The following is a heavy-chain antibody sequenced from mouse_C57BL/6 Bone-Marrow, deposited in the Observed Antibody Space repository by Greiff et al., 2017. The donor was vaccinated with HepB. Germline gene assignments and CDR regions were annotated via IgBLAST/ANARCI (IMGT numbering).Heavy chain of an antibody. J-gene: IGHJ2*01. V-gene: IGHV1-22*01. D-gene: IGHD2-1*01. CDR3: ERSVYYGNYADY. CDR2: INPNNGGT. CDR1: GYTFTDYN. Sequence: VHVKQSGPELVKPGASVKMSCKASGYTFTDYNMHWVKQSHGKSLEWIGYINPNNGGTSYNQKFKGKATLTVNKSSSTAYMELRSLTSEDSAVYYCERSVYYGNYADYWGQGTTLTVSS.